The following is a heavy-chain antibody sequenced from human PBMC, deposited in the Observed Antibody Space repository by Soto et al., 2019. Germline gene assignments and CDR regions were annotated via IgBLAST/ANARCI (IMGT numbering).Heavy chain of an antibody. V-gene: IGHV4-34*01. J-gene: IGHJ4*02. CDR3: ARGQEGVVATH. D-gene: IGHD5-12*01. CDR2: VKDGGHT. CDR1: GGSLSGYY. Sequence: QVQLQQWGAGLLKPSETLSLNCAVTGGSLSGYYWSWIRQPPGKGLGWIGEVKDGGHTNYSPSLRGRVPISSDTPNNQFSRRLNSVTAADTGVYYCARGQEGVVATHWDQGSLVTVSS.